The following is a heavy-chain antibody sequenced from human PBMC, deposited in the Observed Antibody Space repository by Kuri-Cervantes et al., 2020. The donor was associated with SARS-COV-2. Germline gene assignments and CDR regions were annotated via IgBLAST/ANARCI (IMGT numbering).Heavy chain of an antibody. Sequence: ASVKVSCKASGYTFTSYDINWVRQATGQGLEWMGWMNPNSANTGYAQKFQGRVTITRNTSISTAYMELSSLRSEDTAVYYCARTYYDFWSGYYTGGWFDPWGQGTMVTVSS. CDR2: MNPNSANT. CDR3: ARTYYDFWSGYYTGGWFDP. CDR1: GYTFTSYD. D-gene: IGHD3-3*01. J-gene: IGHJ5*02. V-gene: IGHV1-8*03.